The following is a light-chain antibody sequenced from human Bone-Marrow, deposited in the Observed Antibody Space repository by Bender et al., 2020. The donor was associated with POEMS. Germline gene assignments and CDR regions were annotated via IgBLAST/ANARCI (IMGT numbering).Light chain of an antibody. CDR2: DVS. CDR3: SSYTSSSTNV. V-gene: IGLV2-14*03. Sequence: QSALTQPPSASGSPGQSVTISCTGTSSDVGGYDFVSWYQQHPGKAPKLIIYDVSNRPSGVSNRFSGSKSGNTASLTISGLQAEDEADYYCSSYTSSSTNVFGTGTKVTVL. CDR1: SSDVGGYDF. J-gene: IGLJ1*01.